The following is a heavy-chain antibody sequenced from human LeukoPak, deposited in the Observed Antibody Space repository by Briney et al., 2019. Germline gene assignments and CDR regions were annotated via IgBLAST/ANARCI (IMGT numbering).Heavy chain of an antibody. J-gene: IGHJ6*02. CDR2: IYYSWST. CDR1: GGSISSYY. V-gene: IGHV4-59*08. Sequence: PSETLSLTCTVSGGSISSYYWSWLRQPPGKGLEWMGYIYYSWSTNYNPSLKSRVTISVDTSKNQFSLKLSSVTAADTAVYYCARQSGDSSGWYHYYGMDVWGQGTTVTVSS. D-gene: IGHD6-19*01. CDR3: ARQSGDSSGWYHYYGMDV.